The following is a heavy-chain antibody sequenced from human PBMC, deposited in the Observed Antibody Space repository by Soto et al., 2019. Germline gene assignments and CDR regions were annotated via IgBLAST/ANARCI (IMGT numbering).Heavy chain of an antibody. CDR1: GFTVGSNY. CDR3: ARSSAFGVVITPYYYYYMDV. D-gene: IGHD3-3*01. J-gene: IGHJ6*03. CDR2: IYSGGST. V-gene: IGHV3-66*01. Sequence: AGGSLRLSCAASGFTVGSNYVSWVRQAPGKGLEWVSVIYSGGSTYYADSVKGRFTISRDNSKNTLYLQMNSLRAEDTAVYYCARSSAFGVVITPYYYYYMDVWGKGTTVTVSS.